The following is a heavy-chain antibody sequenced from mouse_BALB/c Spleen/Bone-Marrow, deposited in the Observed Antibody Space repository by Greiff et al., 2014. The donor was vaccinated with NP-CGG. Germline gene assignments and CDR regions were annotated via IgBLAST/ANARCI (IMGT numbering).Heavy chain of an antibody. CDR1: GFNIKDTY. Sequence: EVQLVESXAELVKPGASVKLSCTTSGFNIKDTYIHWVKRRPEQGLDWIGRIDPADDTTIYDPKFQDKATITTDTSSSMAYLQLSSLTSEDAAVYFCSRGTRYYFDYWGQGTTLTVSS. V-gene: IGHV14-3*02. D-gene: IGHD1-1*01. J-gene: IGHJ2*01. CDR2: IDPADDTT. CDR3: SRGTRYYFDY.